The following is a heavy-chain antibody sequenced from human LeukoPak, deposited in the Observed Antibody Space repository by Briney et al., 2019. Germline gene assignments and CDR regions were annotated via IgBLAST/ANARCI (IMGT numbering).Heavy chain of an antibody. J-gene: IGHJ4*02. CDR1: GYTFTSYD. Sequence: ASVKVSCKASGYTFTSYDINWVRQATGQGLEWMGWMNPNSGNTGYAQKFQGRVTMTRNTSINTAYMELSSLRSEDTAVYYCARGREPYYYFDYWGQGTLVTVSS. D-gene: IGHD5-24*01. CDR3: ARGREPYYYFDY. CDR2: MNPNSGNT. V-gene: IGHV1-8*01.